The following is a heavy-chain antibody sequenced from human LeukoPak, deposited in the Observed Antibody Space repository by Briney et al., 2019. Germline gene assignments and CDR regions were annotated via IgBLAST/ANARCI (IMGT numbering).Heavy chain of an antibody. CDR2: ISSDGSNI. CDR1: GFTFSRSW. Sequence: GGSLRLSCAASGFTFSRSWMHWVRRAPGKGLLWVSRISSDGSNIIYADSVKGRFTISRDNAKNTLYLQMNSLRAEDTALYYCARDRGGSGPTTTDYWGQGTLDTVSS. CDR3: ARDRGGSGPTTTDY. D-gene: IGHD6-19*01. J-gene: IGHJ4*02. V-gene: IGHV3-74*01.